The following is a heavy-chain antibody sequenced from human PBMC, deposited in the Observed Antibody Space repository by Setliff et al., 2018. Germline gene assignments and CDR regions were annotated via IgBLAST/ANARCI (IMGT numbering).Heavy chain of an antibody. CDR2: INHSGST. J-gene: IGHJ3*02. V-gene: IGHV4-34*01. D-gene: IGHD2-21*02. CDR3: ARTPVVVTLRNAFDI. CDR1: GGSFSGYH. Sequence: SETLSLTCAVYGGSFSGYHWSWIRQPPGKGLEWIGEINHSGSTNYNPSLKSRVTISVDTSKNQFSLKLSSVTAADTAVYYCARTPVVVTLRNAFDIWGQGTMVTVSS.